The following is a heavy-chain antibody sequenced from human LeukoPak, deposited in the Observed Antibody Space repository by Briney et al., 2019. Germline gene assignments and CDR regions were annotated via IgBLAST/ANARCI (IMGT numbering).Heavy chain of an antibody. J-gene: IGHJ4*02. D-gene: IGHD2-2*01. CDR2: FDPEDGET. CDR3: ATPIVVVPAAQASFDY. CDR1: GYTLTELS. Sequence: ASVKVSCKVSGYTLTELSMHWVRQAPGKGLEWMGGFDPEDGETIYAQKSQGRVTMTEDTSTDTAYMELSSLRSEDTAVYYCATPIVVVPAAQASFDYWGQGTLVTVSS. V-gene: IGHV1-24*01.